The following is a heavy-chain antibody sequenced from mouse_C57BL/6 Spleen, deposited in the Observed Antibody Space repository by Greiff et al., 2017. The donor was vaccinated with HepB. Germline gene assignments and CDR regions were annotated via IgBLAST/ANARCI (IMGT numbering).Heavy chain of an antibody. CDR3: ARWPHYYDYAMDY. J-gene: IGHJ4*01. V-gene: IGHV1-76*01. D-gene: IGHD1-2*01. Sequence: QVQLKQSGAELVRPGASVKLSCKASGYTFTDYYINWVKQRPGQGLEWIARIYPGSGNTYYNEKFKGKATLTAEKSSSTAYMQLSSLTSEDSAVYFCARWPHYYDYAMDYWGQGTSVTVSS. CDR2: IYPGSGNT. CDR1: GYTFTDYY.